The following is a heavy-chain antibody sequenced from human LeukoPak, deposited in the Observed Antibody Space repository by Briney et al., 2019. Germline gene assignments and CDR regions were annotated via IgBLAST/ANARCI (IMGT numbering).Heavy chain of an antibody. D-gene: IGHD3-22*01. CDR2: INHSGST. Sequence: SETLSLTCAVYGGSFSGYYWSWIRQPPGKGLEWIGEINHSGSTNYNPSLKSRVTISVDTSKNQFSLKLSSVTAADTAVYYCARGTYYYDSSGYYSRKGYYYYYMDIWGKGTTVTVSS. CDR3: ARGTYYYDSSGYYSRKGYYYYYMDI. J-gene: IGHJ6*03. V-gene: IGHV4-34*01. CDR1: GGSFSGYY.